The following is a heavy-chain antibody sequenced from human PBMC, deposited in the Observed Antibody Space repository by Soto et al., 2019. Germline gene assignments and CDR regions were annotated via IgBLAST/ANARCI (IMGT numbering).Heavy chain of an antibody. CDR1: GFTFGSYG. CDR2: INSRSSYT. CDR3: ARDQLPAAIGYYFYGMDV. Sequence: EVQLVESGGGLVKPGGSMRLSCAASGFTFGSYGINWVRQAPGKGLEWVASINSRSSYTYYADSVKDRFTISRDNAKNSMYLQMNSLRAEDTAVYYCARDQLPAAIGYYFYGMDVWGQGTTVTVSS. V-gene: IGHV3-21*01. J-gene: IGHJ6*02. D-gene: IGHD2-2*02.